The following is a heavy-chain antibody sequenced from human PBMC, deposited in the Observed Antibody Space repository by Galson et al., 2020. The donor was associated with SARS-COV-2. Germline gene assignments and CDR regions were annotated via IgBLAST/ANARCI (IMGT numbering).Heavy chain of an antibody. CDR2: IWYDGSNK. CDR3: AREGGSGKIAAPTDY. D-gene: IGHD6-6*01. J-gene: IGHJ4*02. V-gene: IGHV3-33*01. Sequence: PGGSLRLSCAASGFTFSDCAMHWVRQAPGKGLEWVAVIWYDGSNKYYADSVKGRFTISRDNSKNTLYLQMNSLRAEDTATYYCAREGGSGKIAAPTDYWGQGTLVTVSA. CDR1: GFTFSDCA.